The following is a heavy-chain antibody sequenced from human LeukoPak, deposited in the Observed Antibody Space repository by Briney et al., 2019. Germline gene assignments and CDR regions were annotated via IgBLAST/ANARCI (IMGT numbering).Heavy chain of an antibody. CDR2: INHSGST. CDR1: GGSFSGYY. CDR3: ARGSSFWFDP. J-gene: IGHJ5*02. V-gene: IGHV4-34*01. Sequence: PSETLSLTCAVYGGSFSGYYWSWIRQPPGKGLEWIGEINHSGSTNYNPSLKSRVTISVDTSKNQFSLKLSSVTAADTAVCYCARGSSFWFDPWGQGTLVTVSS.